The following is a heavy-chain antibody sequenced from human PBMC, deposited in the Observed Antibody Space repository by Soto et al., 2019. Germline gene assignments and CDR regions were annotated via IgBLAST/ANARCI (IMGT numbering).Heavy chain of an antibody. CDR2: ISSSANTI. Sequence: PGKGLEWVSYISSSANTIYYADSVRGRFTISRDNAKNSLYLQMNSLRAEDTAVFFFQAEDGIRDSVAVSAFLLNRSSDL. J-gene: IGHJ2*01. V-gene: IGHV3-11*01. D-gene: IGHD2-2*02. CDR3: QAEDGIRDSVAVSAFLLNRSSDL.